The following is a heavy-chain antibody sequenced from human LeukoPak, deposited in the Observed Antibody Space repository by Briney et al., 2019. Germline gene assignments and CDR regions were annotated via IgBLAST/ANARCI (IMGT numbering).Heavy chain of an antibody. D-gene: IGHD3-3*01. CDR2: FDPEEAKM. V-gene: IGHV1-24*01. Sequence: ASVKVSCKVSGNSLSELSIQWVRQAPGKGLECLGGFDPEEAKMVYAQNFQGRVTMTEDTSTQTTYMELSGLTSADTAVYYCTTRSGDFWSGFVNWGQGTLVTVSS. J-gene: IGHJ4*02. CDR1: GNSLSELS. CDR3: TTRSGDFWSGFVN.